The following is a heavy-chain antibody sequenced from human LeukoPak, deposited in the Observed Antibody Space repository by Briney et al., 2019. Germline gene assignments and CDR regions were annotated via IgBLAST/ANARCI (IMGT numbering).Heavy chain of an antibody. D-gene: IGHD3-22*01. Sequence: GGSLRLSCAASGFTLDDYGMSWVRQAPGKGLEWVSGINWNGGSTGYADSVKGRFTISRDNAKNSLYLQMNSLGAEDTAVYYCAKTLTMILVLRGGFDYWGQGALVTVSS. CDR2: INWNGGST. J-gene: IGHJ4*02. CDR1: GFTLDDYG. CDR3: AKTLTMILVLRGGFDY. V-gene: IGHV3-20*04.